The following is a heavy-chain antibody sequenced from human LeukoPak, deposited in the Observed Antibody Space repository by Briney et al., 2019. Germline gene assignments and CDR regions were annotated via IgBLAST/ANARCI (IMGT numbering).Heavy chain of an antibody. J-gene: IGHJ4*02. V-gene: IGHV3-23*01. CDR1: GFPFSIYA. Sequence: GGSLRLSCAASGFPFSIYAMSWVRQAPGKGLEWVSAISGSGGSTYYADSVKGRFTISRDNSKNTLYLQMNSLRAEDTAVYYCAKVGTGTTSSPNFDYWGQGTLVTVFS. CDR2: ISGSGGST. CDR3: AKVGTGTTSSPNFDY. D-gene: IGHD1-7*01.